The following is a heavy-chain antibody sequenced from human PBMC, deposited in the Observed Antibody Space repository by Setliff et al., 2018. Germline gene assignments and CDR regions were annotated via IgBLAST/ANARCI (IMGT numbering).Heavy chain of an antibody. CDR3: ARDPLTTTVRHAFDI. J-gene: IGHJ3*02. V-gene: IGHV4-31*03. D-gene: IGHD4-4*01. CDR2: IYYSGST. CDR1: GGSISSGGYY. Sequence: PSEILSLTCTVSGGSISSGGYYWSWIRQHPGKGLEWIGYIYYSGSTYYNPSLKSRVTISVDTSKNQFSLKLSSVTAADTAVYYCARDPLTTTVRHAFDIWGQGTMVTVSS.